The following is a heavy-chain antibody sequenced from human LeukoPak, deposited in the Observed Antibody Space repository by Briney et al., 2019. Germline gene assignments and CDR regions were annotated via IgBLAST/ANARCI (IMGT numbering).Heavy chain of an antibody. J-gene: IGHJ4*02. Sequence: PGGSLRLSCAASGFTFRSFTMNWVRQAPGKGLEWVSSISSSTRYIYYADSVKGRFTISRDNAKNSVFLQVNSLRAEDTALYFCARDRRHSSSWSTRAFDYWGQGTLVTVSS. D-gene: IGHD6-13*01. CDR2: ISSSTRYI. CDR3: ARDRRHSSSWSTRAFDY. CDR1: GFTFRSFT. V-gene: IGHV3-21*04.